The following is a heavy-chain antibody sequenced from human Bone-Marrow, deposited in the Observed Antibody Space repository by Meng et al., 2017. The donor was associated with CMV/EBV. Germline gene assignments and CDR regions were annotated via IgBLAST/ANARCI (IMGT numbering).Heavy chain of an antibody. CDR1: GYTFTSYG. CDR2: ISAYNGNT. J-gene: IGHJ5*02. V-gene: IGHV1-18*01. Sequence: ASVKVSCKASGYTFTSYGISWVRQAPGQGLEWMGWISAYNGNTNYAQKLQGRVTMTTDTSTSTAYMELRSLRSDDTAMYYCARDRGFLASNWFHPWGEGTLVTVSS. D-gene: IGHD5-12*01. CDR3: ARDRGFLASNWFHP.